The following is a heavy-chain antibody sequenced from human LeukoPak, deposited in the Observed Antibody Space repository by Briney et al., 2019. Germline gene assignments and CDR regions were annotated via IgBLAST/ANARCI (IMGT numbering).Heavy chain of an antibody. CDR3: AKRINWNVDY. J-gene: IGHJ4*02. D-gene: IGHD1-1*01. CDR1: GYRFSSYC. Sequence: EAPETFLNGSGYRFSSYCIGLGREMPGKGLEWMGIIYPGDSDSRYSPSFQGQVTISADNYISTAYLQWNSLKASDTAMYYCAKRINWNVDYWGQGTLVTVSS. V-gene: IGHV5-51*06. CDR2: IYPGDSDS.